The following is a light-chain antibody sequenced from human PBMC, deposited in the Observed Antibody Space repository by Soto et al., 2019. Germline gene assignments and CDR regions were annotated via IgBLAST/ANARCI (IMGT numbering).Light chain of an antibody. CDR1: QSISSY. Sequence: GDRVTITCRASQSISSYLNWYQQKPGKAPDLLIYDASNLERGVPSRFSGSGSGTDFTLTITNLQPEDIATYFCQQSNDLPFTFGQGTKVDIK. CDR3: QQSNDLPFT. CDR2: DAS. V-gene: IGKV1-33*01. J-gene: IGKJ2*01.